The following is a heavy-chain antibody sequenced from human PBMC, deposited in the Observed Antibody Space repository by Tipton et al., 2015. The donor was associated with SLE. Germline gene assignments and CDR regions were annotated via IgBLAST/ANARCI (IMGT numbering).Heavy chain of an antibody. Sequence: TLSLTCTVSGGSISSSHYYWDWIRQPPGKGLEWLGSIYSSGGTYYNPSLKSRVTISVDTSKNQFSLELSSVTAADTAVYYCVRLELPATKADYWGPGTLVTVSS. CDR1: GGSISSSHYY. CDR2: IYSSGGT. J-gene: IGHJ4*02. D-gene: IGHD5-24*01. CDR3: VRLELPATKADY. V-gene: IGHV4-39*07.